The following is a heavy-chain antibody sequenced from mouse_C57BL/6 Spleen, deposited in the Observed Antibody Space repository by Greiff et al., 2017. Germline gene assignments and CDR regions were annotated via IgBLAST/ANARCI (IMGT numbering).Heavy chain of an antibody. J-gene: IGHJ1*03. V-gene: IGHV1-80*01. CDR2: IYPGDGDT. Sequence: VQLQQSGAELVKPGASVKISCKASGYAFSSYWLNWVKQRPGKGLEWIGQIYPGDGDTNNNGKFKGKATLTADKSSSTAYKQQRSLTSEDSAVNFCARGGELGRYFDVWGTGTTVTVSS. CDR3: ARGGELGRYFDV. CDR1: GYAFSSYW. D-gene: IGHD4-1*01.